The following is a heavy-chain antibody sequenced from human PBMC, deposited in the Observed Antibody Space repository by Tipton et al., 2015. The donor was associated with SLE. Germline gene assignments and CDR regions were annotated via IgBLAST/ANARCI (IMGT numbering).Heavy chain of an antibody. CDR1: GFTFSSYA. Sequence: SLRLSCAASGFTFSSYAMSWVRQAPGKGLEWVSGMSGSGGSTSYGDSVKGRFTISRDNSKNTLYLQMNSLRAEDTAVYYCAKEKDSSGWYYFDYWGQGTLVTVSS. V-gene: IGHV3-23*01. CDR3: AKEKDSSGWYYFDY. D-gene: IGHD6-19*01. CDR2: MSGSGGST. J-gene: IGHJ4*02.